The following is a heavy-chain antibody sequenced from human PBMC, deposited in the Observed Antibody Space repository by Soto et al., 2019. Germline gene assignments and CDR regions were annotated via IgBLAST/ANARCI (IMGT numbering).Heavy chain of an antibody. J-gene: IGHJ4*02. CDR2: IIPLFGTA. CDR1: VGAFSRYA. CDR3: ALNYGHDCRGDNCYFYF. D-gene: IGHD2-15*01. V-gene: IGHV1-69*13. Sequence: ASVKVSCKASVGAFSRYAINWVRQAPGHGLEWMGGIIPLFGTAKYAQKFQDRVTITADESRSTAHMELRSLRSEDTAVYYCALNYGHDCRGDNCYFYFWGQGTLVTVSS.